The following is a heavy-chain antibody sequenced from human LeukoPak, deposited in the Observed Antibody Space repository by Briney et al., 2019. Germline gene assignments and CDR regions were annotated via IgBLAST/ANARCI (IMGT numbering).Heavy chain of an antibody. V-gene: IGHV1-8*01. CDR2: MNPNSGNT. CDR3: AGGSYDSSGYYYKFDY. Sequence: ASVKVSCKASGYTFTSYDINWVRQATGQGLEWTGWMNPNSGNTGYAQKFQGRVTMTRNTSISTAYMELSSLRSEDTAVYYCAGGSYDSSGYYYKFDYWGQGTLVTVSS. CDR1: GYTFTSYD. D-gene: IGHD3-22*01. J-gene: IGHJ4*02.